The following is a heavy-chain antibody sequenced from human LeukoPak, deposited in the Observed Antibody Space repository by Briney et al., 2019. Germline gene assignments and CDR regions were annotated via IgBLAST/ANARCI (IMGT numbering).Heavy chain of an antibody. V-gene: IGHV7-4-1*02. Sequence: ASVKVSCKASGYTFNTYPINWVRQAPGQGLECMGWINTNTGNPTYAQGFTGRFVFSLDTSVSTAYLQISSLKAEDTAVYYCARDTDTATPDYWGQGTLVTVSS. CDR2: INTNTGNP. J-gene: IGHJ4*02. D-gene: IGHD5-18*01. CDR3: ARDTDTATPDY. CDR1: GYTFNTYP.